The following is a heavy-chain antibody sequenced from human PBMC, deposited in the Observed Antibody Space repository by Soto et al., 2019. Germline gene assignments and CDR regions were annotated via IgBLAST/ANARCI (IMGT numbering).Heavy chain of an antibody. J-gene: IGHJ2*01. CDR2: IYHSGST. V-gene: IGHV4-30-2*01. CDR3: ARAPLSSSWSTGYFDL. D-gene: IGHD6-13*01. CDR1: GGSISSGGYS. Sequence: QLQLQESGSGLVKPSQTLSLTCAVSGGSISSGGYSWSWIRQPPGKGLEWIGYIYHSGSTSYNPSLKRGVYISVDRSKNQFSLKLSSVTAADTAVYYCARAPLSSSWSTGYFDLWGRGTLVTVSS.